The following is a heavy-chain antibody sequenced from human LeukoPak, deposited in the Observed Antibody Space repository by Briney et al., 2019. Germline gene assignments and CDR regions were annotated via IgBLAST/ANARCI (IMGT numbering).Heavy chain of an antibody. V-gene: IGHV3-21*01. CDR3: ARAEEYYYDSSGLRTFDY. D-gene: IGHD3-22*01. CDR1: GFTFSSYS. Sequence: RGSLRLSCAASGFTFSSYSMNWVRQAPGKGLEWVSSISSSSSYIYYADSVKGRFTISRDNAKNSLYLQMNSLRAEDTAVYYCARAEEYYYDSSGLRTFDYWGQGTLVTVSS. J-gene: IGHJ4*02. CDR2: ISSSSSYI.